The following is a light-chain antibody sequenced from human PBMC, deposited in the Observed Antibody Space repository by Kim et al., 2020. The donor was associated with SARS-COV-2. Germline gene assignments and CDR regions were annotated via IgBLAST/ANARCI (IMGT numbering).Light chain of an antibody. CDR3: QAWDSNRV. J-gene: IGLJ3*02. Sequence: SYELTQPPSVSVSPGQTATITCSGDKLTDKYACWYQQKPGQSPMLVIYQDDKRPSGIPERFSGSNSGDTATLTITGTLAIDEADYYCQAWDSNRVFGGGTQLTAL. CDR2: QDD. V-gene: IGLV3-1*01. CDR1: KLTDKY.